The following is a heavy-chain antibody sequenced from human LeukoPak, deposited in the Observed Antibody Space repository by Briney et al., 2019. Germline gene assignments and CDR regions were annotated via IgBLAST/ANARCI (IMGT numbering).Heavy chain of an antibody. J-gene: IGHJ6*02. CDR2: ISSSSSYI. CDR1: GFTFSTYS. D-gene: IGHD3-9*01. Sequence: WGSLRLSCAASGFTFSTYSMNWVRQAPGKGLEWVSCISSSSSYIHYADSVKGRFTISRDNAKNSLYLQMNSLRAEDTAVYYCARGNYDILTGRNMDVWGQGTTVTVSS. CDR3: ARGNYDILTGRNMDV. V-gene: IGHV3-21*01.